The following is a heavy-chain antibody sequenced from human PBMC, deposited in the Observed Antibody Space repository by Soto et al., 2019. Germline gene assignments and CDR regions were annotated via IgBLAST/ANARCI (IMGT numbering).Heavy chain of an antibody. J-gene: IGHJ6*02. CDR1: GYSFTIYC. V-gene: IGHV5-51*01. Sequence: GESLKISCKGSGYSFTIYCVGWVLQMPWKGLEWMAIIYPGDSDIRYNPSFQGQVTISADKSISTAYLQWSSLKASDTAIYYCAGQPSNGQWYVWGQGTTVTVSS. CDR3: AGQPSNGQWYV. D-gene: IGHD6-19*01. CDR2: IYPGDSDI.